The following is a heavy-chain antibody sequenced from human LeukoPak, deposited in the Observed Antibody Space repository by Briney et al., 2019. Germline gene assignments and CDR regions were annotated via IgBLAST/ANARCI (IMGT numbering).Heavy chain of an antibody. D-gene: IGHD1-14*01. V-gene: IGHV3-48*03. CDR1: GFTFSSYE. CDR3: ARVTSQSGN. Sequence: GGSLRLSCAASGFTFSSYEMNWVRQAPGKGLEWVSYISRSGSTIYYADSVKGRFTISRDNAKNSLYLQMNSLRAEDTAVYYCARVTSQSGNWGQGTLVTVSS. CDR2: ISRSGSTI. J-gene: IGHJ4*02.